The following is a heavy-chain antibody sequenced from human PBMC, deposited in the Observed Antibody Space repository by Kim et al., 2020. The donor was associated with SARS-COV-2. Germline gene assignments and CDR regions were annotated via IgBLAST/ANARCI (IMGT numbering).Heavy chain of an antibody. D-gene: IGHD3-16*01. CDR3: ARYVRGISKFDY. V-gene: IGHV1-18*04. Sequence: ASVKVSCKASGYTFTSYGISLVRQAPGQGLEWMGWISAYNGNTNYAQKLQGRVTMTTDTSTSTAYMELRSLRSDDTAVYYCARYVRGISKFDYWGQGTLVTVSS. CDR1: GYTFTSYG. CDR2: ISAYNGNT. J-gene: IGHJ4*02.